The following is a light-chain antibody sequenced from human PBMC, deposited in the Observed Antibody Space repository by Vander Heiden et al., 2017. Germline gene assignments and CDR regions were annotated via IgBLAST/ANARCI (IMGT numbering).Light chain of an antibody. CDR1: SSDVGGYNY. V-gene: IGLV2-14*01. J-gene: IGLJ2*01. CDR3: SSYTSSSTLV. CDR2: EVS. Sequence: QSPLPHPAPVSGSPGQSITISCTGTSSDVGGYNYVSWYQQHPGKAPKLMIYEVSNRPSGVSNRFSGSKSGNTASLTISGLQAEDEADYYCSSYTSSSTLVFGGGTKLTVL.